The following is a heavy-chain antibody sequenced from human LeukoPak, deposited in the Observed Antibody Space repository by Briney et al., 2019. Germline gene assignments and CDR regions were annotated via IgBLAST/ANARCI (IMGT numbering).Heavy chain of an antibody. D-gene: IGHD2-15*01. Sequence: ASVKVSCKAAGYTFTGYYMFWVRQAPGQGLEWMGRINPNSGGTNYAQKFQGRVTMTRDTSISTAYMELSRLRSDDTAVYYCARGYCSGGSSYSVENWFDPWGQGTLVTVSS. V-gene: IGHV1-2*06. CDR1: GYTFTGYY. CDR3: ARGYCSGGSSYSVENWFDP. J-gene: IGHJ5*02. CDR2: INPNSGGT.